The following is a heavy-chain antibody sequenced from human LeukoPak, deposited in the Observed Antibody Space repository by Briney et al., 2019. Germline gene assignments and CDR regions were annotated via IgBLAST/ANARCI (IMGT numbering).Heavy chain of an antibody. V-gene: IGHV3-30*02. J-gene: IGHJ4*02. CDR3: AKDPASYGDSSYFDY. CDR1: GFTFSSYG. Sequence: PGGSLRLSCAASGFTFSSYGMHWVRQAPGKGLEWVAFIRYDGSNKYYADSVKGRSTISRDNSKNTLYLQMNSLRAEDTAVYYCAKDPASYGDSSYFDYWGQGTLVTVSS. CDR2: IRYDGSNK. D-gene: IGHD4-17*01.